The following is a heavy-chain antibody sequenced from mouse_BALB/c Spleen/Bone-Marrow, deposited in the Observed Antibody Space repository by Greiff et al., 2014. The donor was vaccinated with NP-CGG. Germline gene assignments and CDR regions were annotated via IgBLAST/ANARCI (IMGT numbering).Heavy chain of an antibody. Sequence: EVQLQQSGAELVKPGASVKLSCTASGFNIKDTYMHWVKQRPEQGLEWIGRIDSAYGNTKYDPKFQGKATITADTSSNTAYLQLSSLTSEDTAVYYCAPYYYGSSQFAYWGQGTLVTVSA. D-gene: IGHD1-1*01. CDR1: GFNIKDTY. CDR3: APYYYGSSQFAY. V-gene: IGHV14-3*02. CDR2: IDSAYGNT. J-gene: IGHJ3*01.